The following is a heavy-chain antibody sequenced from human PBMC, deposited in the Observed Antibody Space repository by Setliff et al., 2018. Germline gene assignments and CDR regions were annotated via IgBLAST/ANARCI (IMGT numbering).Heavy chain of an antibody. CDR2: ISPGDSHT. CDR3: ARSLVGATYSVSFDY. V-gene: IGHV5-51*01. CDR1: GYSISNFW. J-gene: IGHJ4*02. Sequence: GASLKISKEGAGYSISNFWNGWVRAMRGKGLEWMGIISPGDSHTRYSTSFKGPVTMSADTSTTTAYLQWSNLKASDTAIYYCARSLVGATYSVSFDYWGQGALVTVSS. D-gene: IGHD1-26*01.